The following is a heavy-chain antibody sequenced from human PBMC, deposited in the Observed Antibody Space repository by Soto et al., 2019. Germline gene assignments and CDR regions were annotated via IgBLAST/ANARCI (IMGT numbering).Heavy chain of an antibody. D-gene: IGHD3-10*01. V-gene: IGHV3-15*07. Sequence: GGAFRDCWAGSAITLISASMNFVRPAPGKRPEWVGRIKSQASGGTIDYAAPVKGSFSISRADSKNTVYLQMDSLKTEDTAVYYCAFGEESRYYYYGMDVWSQGTTVNVSS. J-gene: IGHJ6*02. CDR3: AFGEESRYYYYGMDV. CDR2: IKSQASGGTI. CDR1: AITLISAS.